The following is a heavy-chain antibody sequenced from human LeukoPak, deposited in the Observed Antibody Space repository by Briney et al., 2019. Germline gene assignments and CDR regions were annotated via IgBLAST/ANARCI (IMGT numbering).Heavy chain of an antibody. CDR3: ARDRVGATAFDY. D-gene: IGHD1-26*01. CDR1: GGSISSGGYY. V-gene: IGHV4-30-2*01. Sequence: PSETLSLTCTVSGGSISSGGYYWSWIRQPPGKGLEWIGYIYHSGSTYYNPSLKSRVTISVDRSKNQLSLKLSSVTAADTAVYYCARDRVGATAFDYWGQGTLVTVSS. J-gene: IGHJ4*02. CDR2: IYHSGST.